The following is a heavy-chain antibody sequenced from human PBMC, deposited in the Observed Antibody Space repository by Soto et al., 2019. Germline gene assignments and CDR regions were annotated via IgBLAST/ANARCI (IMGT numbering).Heavy chain of an antibody. CDR1: GFTFSSYS. J-gene: IGHJ4*02. Sequence: EVQVVESGGGLVQPGGSLRLSCAASGFTFSSYSMNWVRQAPGKGLEWVSYISSSSSTIFYADSVKGRFTISRDNAKNSLYLQRNRLRAEDTAVYYCARDIDGGGQGTLVTVSS. CDR3: ARDIDG. D-gene: IGHD2-15*01. CDR2: ISSSSSTI. V-gene: IGHV3-48*01.